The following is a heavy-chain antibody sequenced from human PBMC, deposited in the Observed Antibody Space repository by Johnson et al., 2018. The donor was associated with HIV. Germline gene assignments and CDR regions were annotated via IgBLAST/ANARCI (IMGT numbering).Heavy chain of an antibody. Sequence: VQLVESGGGLVQPGGSLRLSCAASGFTVSGNYMTWVRQAPGKGLEWVSVLFSGGSPSYADSVKGRFTISRDNSKNTLYLQMNTLRAEDTAVYYCARARINGIICDAFDIWGQGTMVTVSS. CDR2: LFSGGSP. CDR3: ARARINGIICDAFDI. D-gene: IGHD1-20*01. V-gene: IGHV3-53*01. CDR1: GFTVSGNY. J-gene: IGHJ3*02.